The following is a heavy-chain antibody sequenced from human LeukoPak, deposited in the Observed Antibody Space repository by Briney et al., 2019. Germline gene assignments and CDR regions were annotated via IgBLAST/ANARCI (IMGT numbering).Heavy chain of an antibody. CDR2: IYYSGST. CDR1: GGSITSYY. V-gene: IGHV4-59*01. J-gene: IGHJ2*01. CDR3: ARDPKVDWYFDL. Sequence: SETLSLTCTVSGGSITSYYWSWIRQPPGKGLEWIGYIYYSGSTNYNPSLKSRVTISVDTSKNRFSLKLSSVTAADTAVHYCARDPKVDWYFDLWGRGTLVPVSS.